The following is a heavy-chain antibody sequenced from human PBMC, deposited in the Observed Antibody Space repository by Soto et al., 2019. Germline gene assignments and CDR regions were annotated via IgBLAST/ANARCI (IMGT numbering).Heavy chain of an antibody. D-gene: IGHD1-26*01. CDR2: VYYSGIT. Sequence: QVQLQESGPKLVKPSETLSLTCRVSGGCVSSQTHFWSLIRQAPGKGLEWIGYVYYSGITNSNPSRKSGVGVSAVTSGNQVCLSLTSVTAAVTAVYYSAREDMSGTYYFDSWGQGTLVTVSS. V-gene: IGHV4-61*01. J-gene: IGHJ4*02. CDR3: AREDMSGTYYFDS. CDR1: GGCVSSQTHF.